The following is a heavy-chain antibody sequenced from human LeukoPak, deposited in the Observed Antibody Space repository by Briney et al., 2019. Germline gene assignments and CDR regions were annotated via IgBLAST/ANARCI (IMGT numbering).Heavy chain of an antibody. CDR1: GFSFSSYL. Sequence: GGSLRLSCAASGFSFSSYLMHWVRQAPGKGLEWVALIGFDVSKIYYADSVKGRFTISRDNAKNSVYLQMNSLRAEDTAVYYCARDGGSYGYNYAFDIWGQGTMVTVSS. CDR2: IGFDVSKI. D-gene: IGHD5-24*01. CDR3: ARDGGSYGYNYAFDI. V-gene: IGHV3-33*01. J-gene: IGHJ3*02.